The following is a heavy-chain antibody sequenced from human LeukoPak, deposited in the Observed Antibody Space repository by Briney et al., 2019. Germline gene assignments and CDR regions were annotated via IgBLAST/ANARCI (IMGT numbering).Heavy chain of an antibody. CDR2: ISYDGSNK. CDR1: GFTFSSYA. Sequence: GGSLRLSCAASGFTFSSYAMHWVRQAPGKGLEWVAVISYDGSNKYYADSVKGRFTIPRDNSKNTLYLQMNSLRAEDTAVYYCARGRALDYWGQGTLVTVSS. V-gene: IGHV3-30*04. CDR3: ARGRALDY. J-gene: IGHJ4*02.